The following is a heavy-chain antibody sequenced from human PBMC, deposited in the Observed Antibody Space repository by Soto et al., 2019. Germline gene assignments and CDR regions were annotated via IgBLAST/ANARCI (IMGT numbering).Heavy chain of an antibody. CDR3: AKEDWGAYYDSSGSLDY. J-gene: IGHJ4*02. CDR1: GFTFSSYA. Sequence: HPGGSLRLSCAASGFTFSSYAMSWVRQAPGKGLEWVSAISGSGGSTYYADSVKGRFTISRDNSKNTLYLQMNSLRAEDTAVYYCAKEDWGAYYDSSGSLDYWGQGTLVTVSS. CDR2: ISGSGGST. V-gene: IGHV3-23*01. D-gene: IGHD3-22*01.